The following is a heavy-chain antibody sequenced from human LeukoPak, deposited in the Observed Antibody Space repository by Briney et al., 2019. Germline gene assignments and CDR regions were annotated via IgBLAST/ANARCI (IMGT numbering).Heavy chain of an antibody. CDR1: GFSLSTSGVA. CDR2: NYWNDDK. V-gene: IGHV2-5*01. CDR3: AHSLYDSSGYYYFDY. Sequence: SGPTLVKPTQTLTLTCTFSGFSLSTSGVAVGWIRQPPGKALEWLALNYWNDDKRYSPSLKSRLTITKDTSKYRVVLTMTNMDLVVYARYYCAHSLYDSSGYYYFDYWGQGTLVTVSS. D-gene: IGHD3-22*01. J-gene: IGHJ4*02.